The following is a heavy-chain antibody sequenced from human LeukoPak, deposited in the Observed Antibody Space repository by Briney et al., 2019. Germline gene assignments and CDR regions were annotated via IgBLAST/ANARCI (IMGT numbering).Heavy chain of an antibody. CDR3: AGVGSWALY. CDR2: IYSDGTT. V-gene: IGHV3-53*01. Sequence: PGGALRLSCAASGFTVSNNYMSWVRQAPGKKLEWVSDIYSDGTTFYADSVKGRFTISRDNAKNSLYLQMNSLRAEDTAVYYCAGVGSWALYWGQATLVTVSS. D-gene: IGHD1-1*01. J-gene: IGHJ4*02. CDR1: GFTVSNNY.